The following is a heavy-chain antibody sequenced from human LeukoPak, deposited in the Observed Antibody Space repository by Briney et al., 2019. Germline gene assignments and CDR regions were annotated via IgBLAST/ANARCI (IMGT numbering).Heavy chain of an antibody. CDR3: AKTPKYYYESGGYYSCFDS. D-gene: IGHD3-22*01. CDR2: ISGSGVGT. CDR1: GGSISSSN. J-gene: IGHJ5*01. Sequence: ETLSLTCAVSGGSISSSNWWSWVRQPPGKGLEWVSAISGSGVGTYFADSVMGRFTISRDNSKNTLYLQMNSLRAEDTAVYYCAKTPKYYYESGGYYSCFDSWGQGTLVTVSS. V-gene: IGHV3-23*01.